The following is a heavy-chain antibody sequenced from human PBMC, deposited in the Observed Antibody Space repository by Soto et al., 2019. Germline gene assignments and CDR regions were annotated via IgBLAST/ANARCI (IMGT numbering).Heavy chain of an antibody. Sequence: SETLSLTCTVSGGSISSYYWSWIRQPPGKGLEWIGYIYYSGSTSYNPSLKSRVTISVDTSKNQFSLKVSSVTAADTAVYYCARDYYGSGSPPLGYWGQGTLVTVS. CDR2: IYYSGST. CDR1: GGSISSYY. D-gene: IGHD3-10*01. CDR3: ARDYYGSGSPPLGY. J-gene: IGHJ4*02. V-gene: IGHV4-59*01.